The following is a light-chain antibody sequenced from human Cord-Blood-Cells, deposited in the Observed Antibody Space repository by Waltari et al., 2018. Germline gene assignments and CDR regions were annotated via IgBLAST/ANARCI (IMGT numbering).Light chain of an antibody. CDR2: DAS. J-gene: IGKJ4*01. CDR3: QQYDNLPLT. V-gene: IGKV1-33*01. Sequence: DIQMTPSPSSLSASVGDRVTITCQASQDISNYLNWYQQKPGKAPKLLIYDASNLETGVPSRFSGSGSGTDFTFAISSLPPEDIATYYCQQYDNLPLTFGGGTKVEIK. CDR1: QDISNY.